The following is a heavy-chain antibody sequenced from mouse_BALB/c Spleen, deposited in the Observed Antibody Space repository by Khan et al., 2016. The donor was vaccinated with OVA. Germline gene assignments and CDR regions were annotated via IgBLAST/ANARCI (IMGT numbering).Heavy chain of an antibody. CDR3: ARIKNILATYFDY. J-gene: IGHJ2*01. CDR2: TNPTNGRT. D-gene: IGHD1-1*01. V-gene: IGHV1S81*02. CDR1: GYTFTSYW. Sequence: VQLQQSGAELVKAGASVKMSCKASGYTFTSYWMHWVKQRLGQGLEWFAETNPTNGRTYYNEKFTRKATLTVDKSARTAYMILSGPNFEDSAVYYCARIKNILATYFDYGGQGTTLTVSS.